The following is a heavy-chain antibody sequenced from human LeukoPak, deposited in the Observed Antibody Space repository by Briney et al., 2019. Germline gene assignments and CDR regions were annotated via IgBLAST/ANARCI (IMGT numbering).Heavy chain of an antibody. Sequence: GGSLRLSCAASGFTVSSNYMSWVRQAPGKGLEWVSIFYRGGSTYYADSVKGRFTISRDNSKNTVHLQMNSLRAEDTAVYYCAKGAYCSGGRCYLGDLDYWGQGTLVTVSS. CDR2: FYRGGST. CDR1: GFTVSSNY. J-gene: IGHJ4*02. CDR3: AKGAYCSGGRCYLGDLDY. D-gene: IGHD2-15*01. V-gene: IGHV3-53*01.